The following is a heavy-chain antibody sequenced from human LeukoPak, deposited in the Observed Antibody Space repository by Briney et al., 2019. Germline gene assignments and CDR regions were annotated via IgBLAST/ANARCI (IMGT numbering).Heavy chain of an antibody. Sequence: GGSLRLSCAASGFTFSTYTMSWVRQAPGKGLQWISYITTSGSTIYYADSVKGRFTISRDNARNSLYLQMNSLRDDDTAVYYCARDRDWSFDYWGQGTLVTVSS. D-gene: IGHD3/OR15-3a*01. CDR1: GFTFSTYT. CDR3: ARDRDWSFDY. CDR2: ITTSGSTI. V-gene: IGHV3-48*02. J-gene: IGHJ4*02.